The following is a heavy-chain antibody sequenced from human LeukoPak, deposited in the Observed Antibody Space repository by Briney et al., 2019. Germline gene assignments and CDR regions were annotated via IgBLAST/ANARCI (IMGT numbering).Heavy chain of an antibody. Sequence: SQTLSLTCTVSGGSISSGGYYWSWIRQHPGKGLGWIGYIYYSGSTYYNPSLKSRVTISVDTSKNQFSLKLSSVTAADTAVYYCARDRRRYSSSFRNWFDPWGQGTLVTVSS. CDR2: IYYSGST. J-gene: IGHJ5*02. CDR1: GGSISSGGYY. CDR3: ARDRRRYSSSFRNWFDP. D-gene: IGHD6-13*01. V-gene: IGHV4-31*03.